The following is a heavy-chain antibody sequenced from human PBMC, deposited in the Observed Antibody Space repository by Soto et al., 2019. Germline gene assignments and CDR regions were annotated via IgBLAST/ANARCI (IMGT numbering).Heavy chain of an antibody. CDR2: ISYDGSNK. Sequence: QVQLVESGGGVVQPGRSLRLSCAASGFTFSSYAMHWVRQAPGKGLEWVAVISYDGSNKYYADSVKGRFNISRDNSKNTLYLQMNSLRAEDTAVYYCARAAYYDFVFFDYWGQGTLVTVSS. CDR1: GFTFSSYA. V-gene: IGHV3-30-3*01. J-gene: IGHJ4*02. CDR3: ARAAYYDFVFFDY. D-gene: IGHD3-3*01.